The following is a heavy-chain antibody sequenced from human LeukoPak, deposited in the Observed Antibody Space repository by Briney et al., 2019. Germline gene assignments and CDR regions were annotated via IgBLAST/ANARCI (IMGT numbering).Heavy chain of an antibody. D-gene: IGHD6-6*01. Sequence: GGSLRLSCAASGLTVSSNYMNWVRQAPGKGLEWVSVIYSGGSTDYADSVKGRFTISRDNSKNTVYLQMNSLRAEDTAVYYCASISSSSSAYYFDYWGQGTLVTVSS. CDR3: ASISSSSSAYYFDY. CDR2: IYSGGST. V-gene: IGHV3-53*01. J-gene: IGHJ4*02. CDR1: GLTVSSNY.